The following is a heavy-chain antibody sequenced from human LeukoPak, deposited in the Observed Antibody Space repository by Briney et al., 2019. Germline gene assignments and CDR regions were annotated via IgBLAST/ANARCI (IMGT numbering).Heavy chain of an antibody. Sequence: PGGSLRLSCTASGFTLSHYAMNWVRQAPGQGLEWVSYISSSGVIAYSADSMQGRFTISRDNAKKSLDLQMNTLRAEDTAVYYCARGLRSDSDSGGYLGLDNWGQGTQVTVSS. CDR2: ISSSGVIA. CDR1: GFTLSHYA. J-gene: IGHJ4*02. CDR3: ARGLRSDSDSGGYLGLDN. V-gene: IGHV3-48*01. D-gene: IGHD3-22*01.